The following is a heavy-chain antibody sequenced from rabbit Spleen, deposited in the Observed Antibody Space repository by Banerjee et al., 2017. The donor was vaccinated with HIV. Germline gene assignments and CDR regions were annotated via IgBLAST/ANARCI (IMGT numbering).Heavy chain of an antibody. CDR1: GFSFISGYD. V-gene: IGHV1S40*01. J-gene: IGHJ6*01. Sequence: QSLEESGGGLVKPGASLTLTCKASGFSFISGYDMWWFRQDPGKGLEWIACIYAGSSGNTYSANGTKGRFTISKTTSTTVTVQLKSMTAADAATYSCACDTSASFSTCGMDLWGPGTLVTVS. CDR2: IYAGSSGNT. D-gene: IGHD1-1*01. CDR3: ACDTSASFSTCGMDL.